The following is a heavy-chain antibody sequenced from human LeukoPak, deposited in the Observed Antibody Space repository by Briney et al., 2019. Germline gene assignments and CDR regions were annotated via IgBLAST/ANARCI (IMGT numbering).Heavy chain of an antibody. CDR3: AGWGISAI. CDR2: INPDGSAR. Sequence: GGSLRLSCEASGFIFSSYWMNWDRQPPGKGLEWVANINPDGSARSYVDSVKGRFTTSRDNAKDSLYLQMNSLRVEDTALYYCAGWGISAIWGQGTTVTVSP. V-gene: IGHV3-7*01. D-gene: IGHD3-16*01. CDR1: GFIFSSYW. J-gene: IGHJ3*02.